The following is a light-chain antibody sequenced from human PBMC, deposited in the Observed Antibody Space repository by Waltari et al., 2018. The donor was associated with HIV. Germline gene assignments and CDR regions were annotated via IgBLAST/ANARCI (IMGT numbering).Light chain of an antibody. CDR1: SSDVGGYNY. V-gene: IGLV2-14*03. CDR2: DVI. J-gene: IGLJ3*02. CDR3: SSYTSNITRV. Sequence: QSALTQSASVSGSPGQSITISCTGTSSDVGGYNYVSWYQQHPGKAPKLMIYDVINRPSGFSNRFSGSKSGNTASLTISGLQAEDEADYYCSSYTSNITRVFGGGTKLTVL.